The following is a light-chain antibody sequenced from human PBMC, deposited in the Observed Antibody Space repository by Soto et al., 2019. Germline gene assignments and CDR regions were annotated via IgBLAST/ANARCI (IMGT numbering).Light chain of an antibody. CDR1: QSVSNNY. J-gene: IGKJ1*01. V-gene: IGKV3-20*01. CDR3: QQYGGSPRT. Sequence: EIVLTQSPGTLSLSPGERATLSCRASQSVSNNYLAWYQQKPGQAPRLLIYGASSRATGIPDMFSGSGSGTEFTLPISRLEPEDFAVFYCQQYGGSPRTFGQGTRVEI. CDR2: GAS.